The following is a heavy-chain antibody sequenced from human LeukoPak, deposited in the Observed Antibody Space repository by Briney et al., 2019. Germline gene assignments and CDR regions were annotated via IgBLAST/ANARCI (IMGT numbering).Heavy chain of an antibody. J-gene: IGHJ5*02. CDR1: GGSISSYY. CDR2: IYSSRST. V-gene: IGHV4-59*08. CDR3: ARRRGGIVGATRIAFDP. Sequence: SETLSLTCTVSGGSISSYYWSWIRRPPGKGLEWIRYIYSSRSTNYNPSLKSRVTISVDTSKNQFSLKLSSVTAADTAVYYCARRRGGIVGATRIAFDPWGQGTLVTVSS. D-gene: IGHD1-26*01.